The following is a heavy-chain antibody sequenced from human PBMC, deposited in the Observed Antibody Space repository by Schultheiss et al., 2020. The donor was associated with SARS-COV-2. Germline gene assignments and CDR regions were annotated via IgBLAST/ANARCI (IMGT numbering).Heavy chain of an antibody. CDR1: GCSISSSSYY. V-gene: IGHV4-39*07. CDR3: ARERSGMDV. J-gene: IGHJ6*02. Sequence: SETLSLTCTVSGCSISSSSYYWGWIRQPPGKGLEWIGSIYYSGSTYYNPSLKSRVTMSVDTSKNQFSLKLSSVTAADTAVYYCARERSGMDVWGQGTTVTVSS. CDR2: IYYSGST.